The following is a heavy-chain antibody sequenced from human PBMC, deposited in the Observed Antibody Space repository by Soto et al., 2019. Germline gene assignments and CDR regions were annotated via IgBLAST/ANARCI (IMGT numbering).Heavy chain of an antibody. Sequence: SETLSLTCAVSSGSIDNVYWWSWVRQSPGKGLEWIGETSHDGVTNYNPSLKSRVTISVDTSKNQFSLKLSSVTAADTAVYYWARDRGYSYGVWFALWGQGTLVTVSS. CDR1: SGSIDNVYW. V-gene: IGHV4-4*02. CDR2: TSHDGVT. CDR3: ARDRGYSYGVWFAL. D-gene: IGHD5-18*01. J-gene: IGHJ5*02.